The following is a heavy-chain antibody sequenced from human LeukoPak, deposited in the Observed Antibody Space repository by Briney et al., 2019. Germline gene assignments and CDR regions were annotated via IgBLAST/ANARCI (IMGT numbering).Heavy chain of an antibody. CDR3: AKGPTYYYDSSGYVHAFDI. CDR2: ITSSSSYI. D-gene: IGHD3-22*01. Sequence: GGSLRLSCAASGFTFISYSMNWVRQAPGKGLEWVSSITSSSSYIYYADSVKGRFTISRDNAKNSLYLQMNSLRAEDTAVYYCAKGPTYYYDSSGYVHAFDIWGQGTMVTVSS. CDR1: GFTFISYS. V-gene: IGHV3-21*01. J-gene: IGHJ3*02.